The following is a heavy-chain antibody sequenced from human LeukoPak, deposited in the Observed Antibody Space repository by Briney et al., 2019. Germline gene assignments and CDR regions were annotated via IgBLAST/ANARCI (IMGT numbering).Heavy chain of an antibody. D-gene: IGHD3-10*01. V-gene: IGHV3-21*04. CDR2: ISSSSSYI. Sequence: GGSLRLSCAASGFTFSSYSMNWVRQAPGKGLEWVSSISSSSSYIYYADPVKGRFTISRDNSKNTLFLQMNSLRAEDTAVYYCAKDLEAFGSGSYYNAHDYWGRGTLVTVSS. CDR3: AKDLEAFGSGSYYNAHDY. J-gene: IGHJ4*02. CDR1: GFTFSSYS.